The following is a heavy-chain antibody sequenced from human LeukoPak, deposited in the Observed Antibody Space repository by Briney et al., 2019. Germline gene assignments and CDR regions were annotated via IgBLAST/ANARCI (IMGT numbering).Heavy chain of an antibody. CDR1: GFTFTKYD. CDR2: ITRGSDT. V-gene: IGHV3-13*04. J-gene: IGHJ3*01. Sequence: GGSLRLSCAGSGFTFTKYDMHWVRQTTGRGLEWVSDITRGSDTHYQGSVKGRFTISRDNAKNSFYLEMNSLRVEDTAVYYCVRGGPLAGHAFDVWGRGTLVTVS. D-gene: IGHD6-19*01. CDR3: VRGGPLAGHAFDV.